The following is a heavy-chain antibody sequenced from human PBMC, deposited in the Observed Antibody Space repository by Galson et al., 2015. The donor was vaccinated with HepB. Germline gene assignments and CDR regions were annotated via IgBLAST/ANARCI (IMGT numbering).Heavy chain of an antibody. CDR1: GSTFRTSG. Sequence: SLRLSCAASGSTFRTSGMTWVRQAPGKGLEWVAVIGYSETYKHYADSVKGRFAISRDNAKNSVYLQMNSLRVEDTAVYYCARDASEWSRDYWGQGTLVAVSS. CDR2: IGYSETYK. D-gene: IGHD3-3*01. J-gene: IGHJ4*02. CDR3: ARDASEWSRDY. V-gene: IGHV3-21*01.